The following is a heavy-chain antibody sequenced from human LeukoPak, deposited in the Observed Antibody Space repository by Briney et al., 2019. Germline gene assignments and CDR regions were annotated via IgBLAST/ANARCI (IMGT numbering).Heavy chain of an antibody. J-gene: IGHJ3*02. Sequence: GGSLRLSCAASGFTFSSYAMSWVRQAPGKGLEWVSAISGSGGSTYYADSVKGRFTISRDNAKNSLYLQMNSLRAEDTALYYCAKGVTMIVVVINDAFDIWGQGTMVTVSS. D-gene: IGHD3-22*01. CDR1: GFTFSSYA. CDR2: ISGSGGST. V-gene: IGHV3-23*01. CDR3: AKGVTMIVVVINDAFDI.